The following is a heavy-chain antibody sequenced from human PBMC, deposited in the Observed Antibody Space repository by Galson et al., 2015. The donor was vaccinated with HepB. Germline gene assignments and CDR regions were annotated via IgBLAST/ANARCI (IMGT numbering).Heavy chain of an antibody. CDR3: ARNTPSSGYHGLHY. CDR2: IRYDGSIK. CDR1: GFTLSNYG. V-gene: IGHV3-30*02. Sequence: SLRLSCAASGFTLSNYGMHWVRQAPGKGLEWVAYIRYDGSIKYYADYVKGRFTISRDNSKNTLYLQMNSLRAEDTAVYYCARNTPSSGYHGLHYGGQGTLVTVSS. J-gene: IGHJ4*02. D-gene: IGHD5-12*01.